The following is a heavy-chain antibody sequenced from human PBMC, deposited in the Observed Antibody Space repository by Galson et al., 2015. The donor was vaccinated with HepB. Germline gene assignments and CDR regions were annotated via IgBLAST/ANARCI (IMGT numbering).Heavy chain of an antibody. J-gene: IGHJ4*02. CDR3: AKEDVYYSSGSYHNAPYYFDH. V-gene: IGHV3-30*18. CDR1: GFTFSTYA. Sequence: SLRLSCAASGFTFSTYAMHWVRQAPGKGLEWVAVISHDGSSKYYADSVKGRFTISRDNSKNTLYLQMNSLRAEDTAVYLCAKEDVYYSSGSYHNAPYYFDHWSQGTLVTVSS. D-gene: IGHD3-10*01. CDR2: ISHDGSSK.